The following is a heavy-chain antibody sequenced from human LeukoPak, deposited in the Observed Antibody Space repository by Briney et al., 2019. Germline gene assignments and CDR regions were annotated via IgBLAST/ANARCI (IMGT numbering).Heavy chain of an antibody. CDR3: ARGETAAAGTLFDY. Sequence: ASVKVSCKASGYTFTDCYMHWVRQAPGQGLECMGWINPNSGGTNYAQKFQGRVTITADESTSTAYMELSSLRSEDTAVYYCARGETAAAGTLFDYWGQGTLVTVSS. D-gene: IGHD6-13*01. CDR1: GYTFTDCY. V-gene: IGHV1-2*02. CDR2: INPNSGGT. J-gene: IGHJ4*02.